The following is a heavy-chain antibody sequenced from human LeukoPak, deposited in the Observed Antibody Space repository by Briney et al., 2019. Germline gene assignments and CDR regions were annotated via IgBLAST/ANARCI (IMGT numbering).Heavy chain of an antibody. CDR2: IYSGGST. Sequence: PGGSLRLSCAASGFTVSSNYMSWVRQAPGKGLEWVSVIYSGGSTYYTDSVKGRFTISRDNSNNTLYLQMNSLRAEDKAVYYCARASTYCAGDCYSNWGQGTLVTVSS. CDR3: ARASTYCAGDCYSN. V-gene: IGHV3-66*01. D-gene: IGHD2-21*02. J-gene: IGHJ4*02. CDR1: GFTVSSNY.